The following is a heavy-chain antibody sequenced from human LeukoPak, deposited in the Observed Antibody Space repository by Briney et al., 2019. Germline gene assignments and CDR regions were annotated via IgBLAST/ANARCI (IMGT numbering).Heavy chain of an antibody. V-gene: IGHV4-34*01. D-gene: IGHD6-13*01. CDR3: ARHPGSGYSRQYYFGY. J-gene: IGHJ4*02. CDR2: VNHSGST. CDR1: GVSFGGYF. Sequence: TSETLSLTCSAYGVSFGGYFWSWIRQPPGEGLEWIGEVNHSGSTNYNPSLKSRVTISVDTSRTQFSLKLSSVTAADTAVYYCARHPGSGYSRQYYFGYWGQGTLVTVSS.